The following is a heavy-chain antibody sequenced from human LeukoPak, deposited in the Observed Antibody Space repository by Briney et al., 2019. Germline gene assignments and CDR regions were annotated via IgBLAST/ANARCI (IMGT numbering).Heavy chain of an antibody. CDR1: GFTFSSCA. Sequence: GGSLRLSCAASGFTFSSCAMSWVRQAPGKGLEWVSTITGSGGSSYYADSVKGRFTISRDNSKNTLYLQMNSLRAEDTALYYWAKDPEYSSSWYPDYWGQGTLVTVSS. V-gene: IGHV3-23*01. D-gene: IGHD6-13*01. J-gene: IGHJ4*02. CDR2: ITGSGGSS. CDR3: AKDPEYSSSWYPDY.